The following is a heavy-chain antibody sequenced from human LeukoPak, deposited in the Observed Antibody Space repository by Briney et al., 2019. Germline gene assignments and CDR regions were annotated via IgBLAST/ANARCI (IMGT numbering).Heavy chain of an antibody. CDR1: GGSISSGGYY. J-gene: IGHJ3*02. CDR3: AGYSYGLYAFDI. V-gene: IGHV4-31*03. D-gene: IGHD5-18*01. CDR2: IYYNGET. Sequence: SETLSLTSIVSGGSISSGGYYWSWIRQHPGKGLEWIGYIYYNGETYFNPSLKSRVTISVDPSKTQFSLKLTSVTAADTAVYYCAGYSYGLYAFDIWGQGTMVTVSS.